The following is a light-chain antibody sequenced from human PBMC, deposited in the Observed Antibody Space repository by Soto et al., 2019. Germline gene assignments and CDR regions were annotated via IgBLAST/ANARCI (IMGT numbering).Light chain of an antibody. CDR1: SSDVGGYNY. Sequence: QSALTQPPSAPGSPGQSVTISCTGTSSDVGGYNYVSWYQQHPGKAPKLMIYEVSKRPSGVPDRFSGSKSGNTASLTVSGLHAEDEADYYCTSYAGSNNYVFGTGTKLTVL. CDR3: TSYAGSNNYV. CDR2: EVS. V-gene: IGLV2-8*01. J-gene: IGLJ1*01.